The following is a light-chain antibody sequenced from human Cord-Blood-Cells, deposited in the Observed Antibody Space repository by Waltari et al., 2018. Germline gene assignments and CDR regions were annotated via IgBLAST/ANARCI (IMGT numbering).Light chain of an antibody. CDR1: QSVSRSN. CDR3: HQYGSSPYS. CDR2: GAS. V-gene: IGKV3-20*01. Sequence: ETVLTQSPGTMSLSPGERATLSCRASQSVSRSNLAWYQQQPGQAPRLRIYGASSRATGFPDRCSGSGSGTDFALTISRLEPEDFAAYYGHQYGSSPYSFGQWTKLEIK. J-gene: IGKJ2*01.